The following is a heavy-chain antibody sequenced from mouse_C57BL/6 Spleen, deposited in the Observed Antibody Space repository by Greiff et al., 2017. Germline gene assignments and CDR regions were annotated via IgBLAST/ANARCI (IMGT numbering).Heavy chain of an antibody. V-gene: IGHV1-82*01. CDR2: IYPGDGDT. CDR3: ARYEGAMDY. CDR1: GYAFSSSW. Sequence: QVQLKESGPELVKPGASVKISCKASGYAFSSSWMNWVKQRPGKGLEWIGRIYPGDGDTNYNGKFKGKATLTADKSSSTAYMQLSRLTSEDSAVYFCARYEGAMDYWGQGTSVTVSS. J-gene: IGHJ4*01. D-gene: IGHD2-3*01.